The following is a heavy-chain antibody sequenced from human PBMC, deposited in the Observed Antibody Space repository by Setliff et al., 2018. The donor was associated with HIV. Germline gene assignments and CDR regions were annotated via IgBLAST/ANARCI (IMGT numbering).Heavy chain of an antibody. V-gene: IGHV1-18*01. D-gene: IGHD3-22*01. Sequence: ASVKVSCKASGYTFTNFGITWVRQAPGQGLEWMGGISPYNGNTNYTPELHGRVTMTTDTSTSTASLELRSLRSDDTAVYYCARDRIPSKWLLESDYWGQGTLVTVSS. CDR1: GYTFTNFG. CDR3: ARDRIPSKWLLESDY. CDR2: ISPYNGNT. J-gene: IGHJ4*02.